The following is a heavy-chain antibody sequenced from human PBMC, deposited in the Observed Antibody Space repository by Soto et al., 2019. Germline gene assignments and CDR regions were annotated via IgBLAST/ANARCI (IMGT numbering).Heavy chain of an antibody. Sequence: VKVSCKASGYTFTSYGITWVRQAPGQGLEWMGWITTYNGNTHYEQKYQGRVTMTTDTSTSTAYMELWSLRSDDTAVYYCARVGDYGSFYFFDYWGQGTLVTVSS. V-gene: IGHV1-18*01. CDR1: GYTFTSYG. J-gene: IGHJ4*02. CDR3: ARVGDYGSFYFFDY. CDR2: ITTYNGNT. D-gene: IGHD3-10*01.